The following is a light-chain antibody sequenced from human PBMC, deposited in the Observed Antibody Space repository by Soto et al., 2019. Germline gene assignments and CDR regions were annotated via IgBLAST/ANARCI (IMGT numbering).Light chain of an antibody. CDR1: SSDVGGYNY. V-gene: IGLV2-11*01. Sequence: HSVLTQPRSVSGSPGQSVTISCTGTSSDVGGYNYVSWYQQHPGKAPKLMIYDVSKRPSGVPDRFSGSKSGNTASLTISGLQAEDEADYYCCSYAGSYTFEVFGTGTKVTVL. CDR2: DVS. CDR3: CSYAGSYTFEV. J-gene: IGLJ1*01.